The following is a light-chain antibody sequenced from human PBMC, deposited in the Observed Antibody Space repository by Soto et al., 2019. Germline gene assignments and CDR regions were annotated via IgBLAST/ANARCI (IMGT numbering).Light chain of an antibody. J-gene: IGKJ5*01. Sequence: EIVMTQSPATLSVSAGERATLXXRASQSVRGNLAWYQQKPGQSPRLXXYGASSRATGIPVRFSGSGSGTEFTLTISSLQSEDFAVYYCQQYNNWPFITFGQGTRLEIK. CDR1: QSVRGN. CDR2: GAS. V-gene: IGKV3-15*01. CDR3: QQYNNWPFIT.